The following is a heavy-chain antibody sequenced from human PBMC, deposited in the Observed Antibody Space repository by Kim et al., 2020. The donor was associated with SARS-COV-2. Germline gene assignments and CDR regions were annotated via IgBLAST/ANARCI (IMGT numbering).Heavy chain of an antibody. V-gene: IGHV5-51*01. D-gene: IGHD6-13*01. CDR2: IYPGDSDT. Sequence: GESLKISCKGSGYSFTTYWIGWVRQMPGKGLEWMGIIYPGDSDTRYSPSFQGQVTISADKSISTAYLQWSSLKATDTAMYYCAKHATRVAAAGNNWFDPWGQGTLVTVSS. J-gene: IGHJ5*02. CDR1: GYSFTTYW. CDR3: AKHATRVAAAGNNWFDP.